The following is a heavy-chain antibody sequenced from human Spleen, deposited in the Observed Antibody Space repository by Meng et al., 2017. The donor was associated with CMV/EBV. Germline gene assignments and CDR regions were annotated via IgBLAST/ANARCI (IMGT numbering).Heavy chain of an antibody. Sequence: CTVSSGTMDSGAYCWSWIRQHPEKGLEWIGYTYYDGTTHYNPSLRSRAAISVDTSKNQFSLRLNSVTAADTAVYYCARQAPDNWFDPWGQGALVTVSS. J-gene: IGHJ5*02. CDR1: SGTMDSGAYC. CDR3: ARQAPDNWFDP. CDR2: TYYDGTT. V-gene: IGHV4-31*03.